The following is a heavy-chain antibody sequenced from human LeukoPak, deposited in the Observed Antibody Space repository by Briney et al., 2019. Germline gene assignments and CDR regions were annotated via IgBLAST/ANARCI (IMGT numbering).Heavy chain of an antibody. Sequence: PGGSLRLSCAASGFTFSSYAMSWVRQAPGKGLEWVSAISGSGGSTYYADSVKGRFTISRDNSENTLYLQMNSLRAEDTAVYYRAKISVGGYSYGLLDYWGQGTLVTVSS. D-gene: IGHD5-18*01. J-gene: IGHJ4*02. V-gene: IGHV3-23*01. CDR3: AKISVGGYSYGLLDY. CDR2: ISGSGGST. CDR1: GFTFSSYA.